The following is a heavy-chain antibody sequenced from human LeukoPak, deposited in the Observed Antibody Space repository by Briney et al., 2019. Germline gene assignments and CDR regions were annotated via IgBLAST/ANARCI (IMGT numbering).Heavy chain of an antibody. CDR3: ARHLGGWFDP. CDR2: IYYSGST. D-gene: IGHD3-16*01. Sequence: SETLSLTCTVSGGSISSYYWSWIRQPPGKGLEWIGYIYYSGSTNYNPSLKSRVTISVDTSKNQFSLELSSVTAADTAVYYCARHLGGWFDPWGQGTLVTVSS. J-gene: IGHJ5*02. CDR1: GGSISSYY. V-gene: IGHV4-59*08.